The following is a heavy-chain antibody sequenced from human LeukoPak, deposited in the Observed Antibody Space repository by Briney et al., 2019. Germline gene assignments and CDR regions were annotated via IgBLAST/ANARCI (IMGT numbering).Heavy chain of an antibody. Sequence: SETLSLTCTVSGGSICTFHWSWIRQPPGKGLEWIGYIYYSGSTNYNPSLKNRVTISVDTSKNQFSLKLSSVTAADTAVYFCARDLPYYDSTGYFYPRGGFDIWGQGTMVTVSS. CDR2: IYYSGST. V-gene: IGHV4-59*01. J-gene: IGHJ3*02. D-gene: IGHD3-22*01. CDR1: GGSICTFH. CDR3: ARDLPYYDSTGYFYPRGGFDI.